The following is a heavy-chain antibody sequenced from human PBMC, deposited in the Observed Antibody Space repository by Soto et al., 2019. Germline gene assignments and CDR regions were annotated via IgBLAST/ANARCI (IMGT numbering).Heavy chain of an antibody. CDR2: ISYDGGNK. CDR1: GFTFSGYG. CDR3: AKARSDYGASVYYYYYGMDV. V-gene: IGHV3-30*18. D-gene: IGHD4-17*01. J-gene: IGHJ6*02. Sequence: GGSLRLSCAPSGFTFSGYGMHWVRQAPGKGLEWVSVISYDGGNKYYSDSVKGRFTISRDNSKNTLYLQMNGLRGDDTAVYYCAKARSDYGASVYYYYYGMDVWGQGTTVTVSS.